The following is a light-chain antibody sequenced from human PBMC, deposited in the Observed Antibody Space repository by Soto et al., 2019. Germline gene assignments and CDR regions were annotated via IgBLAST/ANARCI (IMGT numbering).Light chain of an antibody. CDR2: KAS. CDR1: QTISSW. J-gene: IGKJ1*01. V-gene: IGKV1-5*03. Sequence: SGSVGDRVTITCRASQTISSWLAWYQQKPGKAPKLLIYKASTLKSGVPPRFSGSGSGTEFTLTISSLQPDDFATYYCQHYNSYSEAFGQGTKVDI. CDR3: QHYNSYSEA.